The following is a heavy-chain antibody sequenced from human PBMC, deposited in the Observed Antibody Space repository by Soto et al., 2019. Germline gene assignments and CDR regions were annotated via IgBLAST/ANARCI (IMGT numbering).Heavy chain of an antibody. Sequence: SETLSLTCTVSGGSISSSSYYWGWIRQPPGKGLEWIGSIYYSGSTYYNPSLKSRVTISVDTSKNQFSLKLSSVTAADTAVYYCARLGSSWYLLDYWGQGTLVSVFS. J-gene: IGHJ4*02. CDR2: IYYSGST. CDR1: GGSISSSSYY. V-gene: IGHV4-39*01. D-gene: IGHD6-13*01. CDR3: ARLGSSWYLLDY.